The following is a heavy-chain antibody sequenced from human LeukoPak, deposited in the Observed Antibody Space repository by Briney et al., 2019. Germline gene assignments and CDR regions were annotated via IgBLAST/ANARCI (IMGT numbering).Heavy chain of an antibody. J-gene: IGHJ4*02. CDR3: AGDTYGSDY. CDR1: GGSINNYY. D-gene: IGHD3-10*01. Sequence: SETLSLTCNVSGGSINNYYWNWIRQPPGKGLEWIWYIYYSGNTNYNPSLKSRVTISIDTSKNQFSLKLRSVTAADTAMYYCAGDTYGSDYWGQGTRVTVSS. CDR2: IYYSGNT. V-gene: IGHV4-59*01.